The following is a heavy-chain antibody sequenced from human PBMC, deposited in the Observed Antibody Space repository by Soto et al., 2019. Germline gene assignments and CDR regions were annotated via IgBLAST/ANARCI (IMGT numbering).Heavy chain of an antibody. V-gene: IGHV1-58*01. CDR1: GFTFTRSA. J-gene: IGHJ6*01. CDR3: AADSGYYYHGMDV. Sequence: SVKVSCKDSGFTFTRSAVQWARQVRGQRPEWIGWIVVGSADTNYAQKFQERVTITRDVSAGTVHMEMSSLRSEDTAVYYCAADSGYYYHGMDVWGQGTTVTVSS. CDR2: IVVGSADT.